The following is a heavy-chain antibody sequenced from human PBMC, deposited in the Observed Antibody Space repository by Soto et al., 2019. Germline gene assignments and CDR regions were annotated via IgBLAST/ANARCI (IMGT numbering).Heavy chain of an antibody. J-gene: IGHJ3*01. CDR3: TWSLVARDAFDE. CDR1: VFTFSTSV. D-gene: IGHD2-2*01. V-gene: IGHV3-23*01. CDR2: ISGSGDRT. Sequence: PGGSLRLSCAASVFTFSTSVMSWVRQAPGKGLQCDSSISGSGDRTYYADSVKGRFTVSRDNSKNTLYLDMNTVTADDTALYYCTWSLVARDAFDEWGQGTMVTVSS.